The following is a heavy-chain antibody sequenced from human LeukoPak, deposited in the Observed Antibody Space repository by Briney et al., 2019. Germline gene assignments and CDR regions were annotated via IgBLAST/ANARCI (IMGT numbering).Heavy chain of an antibody. CDR2: ISYDGSNK. V-gene: IGHV3-30*18. CDR3: AKDRSSSWTWTIDY. CDR1: GFTLSRYG. D-gene: IGHD6-13*01. Sequence: QPGRSLRLSCAASGFTLSRYGMHWVRQAPGKGLEWVALISYDGSNKYYADSVKGRFTISRDNSKNTLYLQMNSLRAEDTAVNYCAKDRSSSWTWTIDYWGQGTLVTVSS. J-gene: IGHJ4*02.